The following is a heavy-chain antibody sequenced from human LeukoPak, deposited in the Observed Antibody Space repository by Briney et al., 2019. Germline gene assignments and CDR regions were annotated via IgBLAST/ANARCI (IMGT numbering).Heavy chain of an antibody. CDR3: ARRHYYDSSGYYLMDY. CDR2: ISGSGHST. CDR1: GFNFGSYV. V-gene: IGHV3-23*01. Sequence: GGTLRLSCVGTGFNFGSYVMSWVRQAPGKGLEWVSVISGSGHSTYYAESVKGRFTISRDNSKNSLYLQMNSLRAEDTAVYYCARRHYYDSSGYYLMDYWGQGTLVTVSS. J-gene: IGHJ4*02. D-gene: IGHD3-22*01.